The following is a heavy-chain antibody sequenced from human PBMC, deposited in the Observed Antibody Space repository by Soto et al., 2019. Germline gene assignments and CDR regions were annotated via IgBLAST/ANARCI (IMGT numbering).Heavy chain of an antibody. V-gene: IGHV4-31*03. D-gene: IGHD3-10*01. CDR1: GGSISSGGYY. CDR3: ARVQYYYGSGSYTAPPNWFDT. Sequence: PSETLSLTCTVSGGSISSGGYYWSWIRQHPGKGLEWIGYIYYSGSTYYNPSLKSRVTISVDTSKNQFSLKLSSVTAADTAVYYCARVQYYYGSGSYTAPPNWFDTWVEGTLVTGS. CDR2: IYYSGST. J-gene: IGHJ5*02.